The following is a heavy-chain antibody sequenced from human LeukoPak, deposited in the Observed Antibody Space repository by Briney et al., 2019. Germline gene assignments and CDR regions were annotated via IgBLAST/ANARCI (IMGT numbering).Heavy chain of an antibody. CDR1: GYTLTELS. D-gene: IGHD3-22*01. CDR3: ATVYDSSGYSWY. V-gene: IGHV1-24*01. CDR2: FDPEDGET. Sequence: ASVKVSCKVSGYTLTELSMHWVRQAPGKGLEWMGGFDPEDGETIYAQKFQGRVTMTEDTSTDTAYIELSSLRSEDTAVYYCATVYDSSGYSWYWGQGTLVTVSS. J-gene: IGHJ4*02.